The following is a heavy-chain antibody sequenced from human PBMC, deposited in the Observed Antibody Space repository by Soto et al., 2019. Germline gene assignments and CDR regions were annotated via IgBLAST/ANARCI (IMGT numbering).Heavy chain of an antibody. CDR2: INHSGST. J-gene: IGHJ4*02. CDR1: GGSFSGYY. D-gene: IGHD3-3*02. CDR3: ARGQLAWGY. Sequence: QVQLQQWGAGLLKPSETLSVTCAVYGGSFSGYYWSWIRQPPGKGLEWIGEINHSGSTNYNPSLKSRVTISVDTSKNQFSLKLSSVTAADTAVYYCARGQLAWGYWGQGTLVTVSS. V-gene: IGHV4-34*01.